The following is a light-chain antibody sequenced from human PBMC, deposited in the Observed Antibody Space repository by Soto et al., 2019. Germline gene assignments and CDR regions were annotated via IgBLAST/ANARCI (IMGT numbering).Light chain of an antibody. V-gene: IGKV1-5*03. J-gene: IGKJ1*01. CDR2: KAS. CDR1: QSISSW. CDR3: QEYETFSPWT. Sequence: DIQMTQSPSTLSASVGDRVTITCRASQSISSWLAWYQQKPGKAPKLLIYKASSLESGVPSRFSGSGSGTEFTLTISSLQPDDFATYYCQEYETFSPWTFGQGTKVEMK.